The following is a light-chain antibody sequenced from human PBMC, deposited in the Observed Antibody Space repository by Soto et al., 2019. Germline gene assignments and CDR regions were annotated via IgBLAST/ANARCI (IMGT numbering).Light chain of an antibody. CDR3: QQYGSSCT. V-gene: IGKV3-20*01. J-gene: IGKJ1*01. Sequence: EIVLTQSPGTLSLSPGERATLSCRASQSVSNNYLAWYQQKPGQAPRLLIYGASNRATGIPDRFSGSGSGTYYYLTISRLEPEDFAVYYCQQYGSSCTFGQGTKVEIK. CDR1: QSVSNNY. CDR2: GAS.